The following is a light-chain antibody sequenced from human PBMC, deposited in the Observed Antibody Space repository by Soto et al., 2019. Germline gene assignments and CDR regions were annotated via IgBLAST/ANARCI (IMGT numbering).Light chain of an antibody. Sequence: DIQVTQSPTTVAASIGDRVTINCRASHDVQKFLAWYQQKPGEAPKLLIYKASALQTGVPSRFSGSGSGTESTLSISSLQGDDIATYYCQQYHPSFGLYTFGRGTRLEVK. J-gene: IGKJ2*01. CDR1: HDVQKF. V-gene: IGKV1-5*03. CDR2: KAS. CDR3: QQYHPSFGLYT.